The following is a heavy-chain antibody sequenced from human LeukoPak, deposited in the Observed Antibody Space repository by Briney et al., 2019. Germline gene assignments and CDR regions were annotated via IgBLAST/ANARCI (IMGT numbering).Heavy chain of an antibody. CDR3: AREGRRPGYFDY. CDR2: IYYSGST. J-gene: IGHJ4*02. Sequence: SETLSLTCTVSGGPISSYYWSWIRQPPGKGLEWIGYIYYSGSTNYNPSLKSRVTISVDTSKNQFSLKLSSVTAADTAVYYCAREGRRPGYFDYWGQGTLVTVSS. CDR1: GGPISSYY. V-gene: IGHV4-59*01.